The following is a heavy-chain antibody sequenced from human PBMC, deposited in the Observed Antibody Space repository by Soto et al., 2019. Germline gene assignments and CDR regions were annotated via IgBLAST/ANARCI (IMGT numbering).Heavy chain of an antibody. CDR3: AREGELGTTAGYGY. J-gene: IGHJ4*02. CDR2: IIPILGIA. D-gene: IGHD7-27*01. Sequence: QVQLVQSGAEVKKPGSSVKVSCKASGGTFSSYTISWVRQAPGQGLEWMGRIIPILGIANYAQKFQGRVTITADKSTSTDCMELSSLRSEETAVYYCAREGELGTTAGYGYWGQGPLVTVSS. V-gene: IGHV1-69*08. CDR1: GGTFSSYT.